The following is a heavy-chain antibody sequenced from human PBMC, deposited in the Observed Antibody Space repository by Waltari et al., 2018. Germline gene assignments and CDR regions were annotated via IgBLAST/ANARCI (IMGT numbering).Heavy chain of an antibody. V-gene: IGHV3-48*03. CDR2: ISSSGSSI. Sequence: EVQLVESGGGLVQPGGSLRLSCAAPGFTFNSYEMTWVRQDPGKGLEWVSYISSSGSSIYSAASVKGRFTISRENAKNSLYLQMNSLRAEDTAVYYCARGGTSSSGASFDFWGRGTLVTVSS. CDR1: GFTFNSYE. CDR3: ARGGTSSSGASFDF. D-gene: IGHD2-2*01. J-gene: IGHJ4*02.